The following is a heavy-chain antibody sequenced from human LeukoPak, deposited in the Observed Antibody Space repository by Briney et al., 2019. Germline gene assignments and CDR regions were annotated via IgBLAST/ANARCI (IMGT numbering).Heavy chain of an antibody. V-gene: IGHV1-69*04. Sequence: SVKVSCKASGGTFSSYAISWVRQAPGQGLEWMGRIIPILGIANYAQKFQGRVTITADKSTSTAYMELSSLRSEDTAVYYCARDRRYYGSGSYYNGPYFDYWGQGTLVTVSS. CDR3: ARDRRYYGSGSYYNGPYFDY. CDR2: IIPILGIA. CDR1: GGTFSSYA. J-gene: IGHJ4*02. D-gene: IGHD3-10*01.